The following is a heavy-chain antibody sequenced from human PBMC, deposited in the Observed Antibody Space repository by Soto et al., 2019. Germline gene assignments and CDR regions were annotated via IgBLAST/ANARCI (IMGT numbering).Heavy chain of an antibody. J-gene: IGHJ4*02. V-gene: IGHV3-7*03. Sequence: EVQLVESGGGLVQPGGSRRLSCAVSGSSVGTYWMSWVRQAPGKGLEWLASIKQDGSERYYLDSVKGRFTISRDNAKDSLSLQMNSLRGEDTAFYYCARDVGPITIFGEALSGYFDFWGQGTLVTVSS. D-gene: IGHD3-3*01. CDR2: IKQDGSER. CDR1: GSSVGTYW. CDR3: ARDVGPITIFGEALSGYFDF.